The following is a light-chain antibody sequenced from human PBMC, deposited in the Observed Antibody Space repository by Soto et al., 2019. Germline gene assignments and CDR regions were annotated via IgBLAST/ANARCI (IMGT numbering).Light chain of an antibody. CDR1: QSISSW. CDR2: KAS. V-gene: IGKV1-5*03. J-gene: IGKJ1*01. CDR3: EQYISYSST. Sequence: PTPPSYLRKRINITCRASQSISSWLAWYQQKPGKAPKLLIYKASSLESGVPSRFSGSGSWTEFTLTTYSLHPHALATYYCEQYISYSSTFGPGTKVDIK.